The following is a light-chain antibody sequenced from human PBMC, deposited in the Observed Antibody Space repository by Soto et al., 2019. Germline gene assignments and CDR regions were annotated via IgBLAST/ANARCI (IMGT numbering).Light chain of an antibody. CDR3: ATWNDGVFV. CDR2: GNT. Sequence: QSVLTQPPSASGTPGQRVTISCSGNTSNIGRSTVSWYQQFPGAAPKLLIYGNTQRPLGVPVRFSGSKSDTSASLAISGLQSEDEADYYCATWNDGVFVFGIGTKLIVL. V-gene: IGLV1-44*01. CDR1: TSNIGRST. J-gene: IGLJ1*01.